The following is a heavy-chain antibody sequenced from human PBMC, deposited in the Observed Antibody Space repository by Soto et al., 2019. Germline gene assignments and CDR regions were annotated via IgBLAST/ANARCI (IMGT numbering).Heavy chain of an antibody. J-gene: IGHJ6*02. CDR1: GFILSGYG. CDR3: ARDVRGMDV. V-gene: IGHV3-33*01. CDR2: IWYDGSNK. Sequence: QVQLVESGGGVVRPGRSLRLSCAASGFILSGYGMHWVRQAPGKGLEGVAVIWYDGSNKYYVDSVKGRFTTSRDNSKNTLYLQMNSLRADDTAVYYCARDVRGMDVWGQGTPVTVSS.